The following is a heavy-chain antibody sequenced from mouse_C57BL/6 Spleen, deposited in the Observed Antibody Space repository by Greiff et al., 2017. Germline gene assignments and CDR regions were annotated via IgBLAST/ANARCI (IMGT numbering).Heavy chain of an antibody. J-gene: IGHJ3*01. D-gene: IGHD3-2*02. Sequence: DVMLVESGGGLVQPGGSMKLSCVASGFTFSNYWMNWVRQSPEKGLEWVAQIRLKSDNYATHYAESVKGRFTISRDDSKSSVYLQMNNLRAEDTGIYYCTDSSGLGFAYWGQGTLVTVSA. V-gene: IGHV6-3*01. CDR2: IRLKSDNYAT. CDR3: TDSSGLGFAY. CDR1: GFTFSNYW.